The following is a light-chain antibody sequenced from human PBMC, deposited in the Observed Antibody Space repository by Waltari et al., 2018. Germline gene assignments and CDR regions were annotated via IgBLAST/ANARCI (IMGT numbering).Light chain of an antibody. CDR2: GAS. CDR1: QSLRNS. CDR3: QQYNNWPIT. Sequence: EIVMTQSPVTLSVSPGEGVTLSCRASQSLRNSLAWYQQRPGQAPRLLIYGASARATSIPDRFSGSGSGTEFTLTISSLQSEDLGVYYCQQYNNWPITFGQGTRLEIK. J-gene: IGKJ5*01. V-gene: IGKV3-15*01.